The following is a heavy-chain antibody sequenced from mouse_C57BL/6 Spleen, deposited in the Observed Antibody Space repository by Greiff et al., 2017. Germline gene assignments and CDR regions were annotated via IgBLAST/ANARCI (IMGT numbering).Heavy chain of an antibody. CDR2: ISDGGSYT. CDR1: GFTFSSYA. Sequence: EVKVEESGGGLVKPGGSLKLSCAASGFTFSSYAMSWVRQTPEKRLAWVATISDGGSYTYYPDNVKGRFTISRDNAKNNLYLQMSHLKSEDTAMYYCARDLGALYWYFDVWGTGTTVTVSS. CDR3: ARDLGALYWYFDV. J-gene: IGHJ1*03. D-gene: IGHD3-1*01. V-gene: IGHV5-4*01.